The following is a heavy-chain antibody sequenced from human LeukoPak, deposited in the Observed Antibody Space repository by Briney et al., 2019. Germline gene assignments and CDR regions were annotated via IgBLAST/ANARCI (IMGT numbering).Heavy chain of an antibody. CDR1: GGSIGSSSYY. J-gene: IGHJ3*02. CDR2: IYYSGST. CDR3: ARSQLLWFGESFDAFDI. D-gene: IGHD3-10*01. Sequence: SETLSLTCTVSGGSIGSSSYYWGWIRQPPGKGLEWIGSIYYSGSTYYNPSLKSRVTISVDTSKNQFSLKLSSVTAADTAVYYCARSQLLWFGESFDAFDIWGQGTMVTVSS. V-gene: IGHV4-39*01.